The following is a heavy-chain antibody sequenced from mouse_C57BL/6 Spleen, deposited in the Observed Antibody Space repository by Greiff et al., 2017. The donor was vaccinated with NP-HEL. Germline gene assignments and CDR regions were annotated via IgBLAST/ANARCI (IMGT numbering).Heavy chain of an antibody. Sequence: EVMLVESGGDLVKPGGSLKLSCAASGFTFSSYGMSWVRQTPDKRLEWVATISSGGSYTYYPDSVKGRFTISRDNAKNTLYLQMSSLKSEDTAMYYCARHRDDYDGYWYFDVWGTGTTVTVSS. CDR2: ISSGGSYT. J-gene: IGHJ1*03. D-gene: IGHD2-4*01. CDR3: ARHRDDYDGYWYFDV. V-gene: IGHV5-6*02. CDR1: GFTFSSYG.